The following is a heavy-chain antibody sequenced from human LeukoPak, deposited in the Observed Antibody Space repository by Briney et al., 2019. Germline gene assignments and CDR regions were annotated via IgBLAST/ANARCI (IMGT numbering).Heavy chain of an antibody. Sequence: GGSLRLSCAASGFTSSTYDMHWVRQAPGKGLEWVSYIGTRTTDTYFADSVRGRFTISRDNAKNSLYLQMNSLRAEDTAVYYCARAPGVVYDAFDLWGQGTMVTVPS. V-gene: IGHV3-21*01. J-gene: IGHJ3*01. CDR1: GFTSSTYD. CDR3: ARAPGVVYDAFDL. CDR2: IGTRTTDT. D-gene: IGHD2-15*01.